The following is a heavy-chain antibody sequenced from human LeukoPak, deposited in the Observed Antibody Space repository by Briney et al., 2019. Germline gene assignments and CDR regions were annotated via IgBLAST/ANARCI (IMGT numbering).Heavy chain of an antibody. CDR3: ASRDRGYYYGMDV. Sequence: XXNYMSXVRQAPGKGLEWVSVIHSGGRTYYADSVKGRFTISRDNSKSTLYLQMNSLRAEDTAVYYCASRDRGYYYGMDVWGQGTTVTVSS. J-gene: IGHJ6*02. CDR1: XXNY. V-gene: IGHV3-66*01. D-gene: IGHD3-10*01. CDR2: IHSGGRT.